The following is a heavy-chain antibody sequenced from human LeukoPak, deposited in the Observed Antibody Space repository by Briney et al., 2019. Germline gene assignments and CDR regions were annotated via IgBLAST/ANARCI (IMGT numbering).Heavy chain of an antibody. CDR2: ISSSSSRI. CDR1: GFTFSSYA. J-gene: IGHJ4*02. Sequence: PGGSLRLSCAASGFTFSSYAMNWVRQAPGKGLEWVSYISSSSSRIYYADSVKGRFTISRDNAKNSLYLQMNSLRDEDTAVYYCARDGIGEQAGIGFDHWGQGTLVTVSS. CDR3: ARDGIGEQAGIGFDH. D-gene: IGHD3-10*01. V-gene: IGHV3-48*02.